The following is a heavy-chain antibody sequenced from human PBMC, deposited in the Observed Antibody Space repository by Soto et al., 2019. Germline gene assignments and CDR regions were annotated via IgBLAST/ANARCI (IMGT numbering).Heavy chain of an antibody. Sequence: QVQLVQSGAEVKKPGSSVKVSCKASGGTFSSYAISWVRQAPGQGLEWMGGIIPIFGTANYAQKFQGRVTITANESTSTAYIELSRLRTADTAVYYCASSTVTTGSHYFSVDVSGQGTTANVSS. CDR1: GGTFSSYA. V-gene: IGHV1-69*12. D-gene: IGHD4-17*01. CDR3: ASSTVTTGSHYFSVDV. CDR2: IIPIFGTA. J-gene: IGHJ6*02.